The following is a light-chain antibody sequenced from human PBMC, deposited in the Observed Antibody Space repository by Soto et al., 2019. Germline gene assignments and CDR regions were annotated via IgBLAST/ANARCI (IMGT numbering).Light chain of an antibody. CDR3: QQYSSYSPYT. V-gene: IGKV1-5*03. J-gene: IGKJ2*01. CDR2: EAS. Sequence: DIQMTQSPSTLSASIGDRVTITCRASQTVYTWLAWYQQKPVTAPKLLIYEASTLHSGVPARFSGSGSWPEFTLVISRLHSDDLATYSCQQYSSYSPYTFGQGTKVEI. CDR1: QTVYTW.